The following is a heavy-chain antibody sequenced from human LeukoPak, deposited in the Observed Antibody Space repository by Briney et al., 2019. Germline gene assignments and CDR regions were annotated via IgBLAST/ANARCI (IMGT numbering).Heavy chain of an antibody. J-gene: IGHJ4*02. CDR2: ISWNSGSI. Sequence: PGRSLRLSCAASGFTFDDYAMHWVRQAPGKGLEWVSGISWNSGSIGYADSVKGRFTISRDNAKNSLYLQMNSLRAEDTALYYCAKDTSPLIISREVPFDYWGQGTLVTVSS. CDR1: GFTFDDYA. V-gene: IGHV3-9*01. D-gene: IGHD2-8*01. CDR3: AKDTSPLIISREVPFDY.